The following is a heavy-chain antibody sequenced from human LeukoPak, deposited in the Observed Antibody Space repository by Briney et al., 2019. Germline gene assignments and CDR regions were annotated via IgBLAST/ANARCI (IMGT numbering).Heavy chain of an antibody. CDR2: IYYSGST. CDR3: AGHFNAYLGSDY. V-gene: IGHV4-59*08. Sequence: SETLSLTCTVSGGSISSYYWSWIRQPPGKGLEWIGYIYYSGSTNYNPSLKSRVTISVDTSKNQFSLKLSSVTAADTAVYYCAGHFNAYLGSDYWGQGTLVTVSS. CDR1: GGSISSYY. J-gene: IGHJ4*02. D-gene: IGHD3-10*01.